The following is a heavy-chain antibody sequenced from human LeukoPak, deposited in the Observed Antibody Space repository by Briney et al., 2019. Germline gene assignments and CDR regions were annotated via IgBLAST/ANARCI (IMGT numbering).Heavy chain of an antibody. Sequence: LSLTCTVSGGSISSSSYYWGWIRQPPGKGLEWVSYISSSGSTIYYADSVKGRFTISRDNAKNSLYLQMNSLRAEDTAVYYCARARGSYYDWFVPWGQGTLVTVSS. D-gene: IGHD1-26*01. CDR3: ARARGSYYDWFVP. CDR1: GGSISSSSYY. CDR2: ISSSGSTI. V-gene: IGHV3-11*04. J-gene: IGHJ5*02.